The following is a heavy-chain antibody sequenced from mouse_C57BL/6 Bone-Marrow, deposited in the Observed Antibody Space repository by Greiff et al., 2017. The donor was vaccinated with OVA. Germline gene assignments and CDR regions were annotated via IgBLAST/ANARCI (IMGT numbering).Heavy chain of an antibody. CDR3: TREAYYFDY. V-gene: IGHV5-9-1*02. CDR1: GFTFSSYA. J-gene: IGHJ2*01. CDR2: ISSGGDYI. Sequence: EVQGVESGEGLVKPGGSLKLSCAASGFTFSSYAMSWVRQTPEKRLEWVAYISSGGDYIYYADTVQGRFTISRDNARNTLYLQMSSLKSEDTAMYYCTREAYYFDYWGQGTTLTVSS.